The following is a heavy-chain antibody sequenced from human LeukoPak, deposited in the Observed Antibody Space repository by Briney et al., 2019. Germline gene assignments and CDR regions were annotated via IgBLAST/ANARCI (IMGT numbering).Heavy chain of an antibody. D-gene: IGHD3-22*01. Sequence: GGSLRLSCAASGFTFSDYYMSWIRQAPGKGLEWVSYISSSGSTIYYADSVKGRFTISRDNAKNSLYLQMNSLRAEDTAVYYCAREENYYDSSGYTCWGQGTLVTVSS. CDR1: GFTFSDYY. CDR3: AREENYYDSSGYTC. J-gene: IGHJ4*02. CDR2: ISSSGSTI. V-gene: IGHV3-11*04.